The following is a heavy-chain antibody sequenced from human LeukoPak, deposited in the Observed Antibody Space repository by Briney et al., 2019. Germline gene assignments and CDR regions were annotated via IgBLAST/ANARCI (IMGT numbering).Heavy chain of an antibody. V-gene: IGHV3-48*04. J-gene: IGHJ6*03. Sequence: GGSLRLSCAASGFTFSSYSMNWVRQAPGKGLEWVSYISSSSSTIYYADSVKGRFTISRDNAKNSLYLQMNSLRAEDTAVYYCASLQLVHYYYYYMDVWGKGTTVTVSS. CDR1: GFTFSSYS. CDR2: ISSSSSTI. CDR3: ASLQLVHYYYYYMDV. D-gene: IGHD6-6*01.